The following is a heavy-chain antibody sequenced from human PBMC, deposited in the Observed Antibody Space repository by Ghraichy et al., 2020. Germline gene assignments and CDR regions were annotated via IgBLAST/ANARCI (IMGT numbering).Heavy chain of an antibody. D-gene: IGHD1-1*01. J-gene: IGHJ2*01. CDR1: GGSFSGYY. V-gene: IGHV4-34*01. CDR2: INHSGST. CDR3: ARGWRTVRYFDL. Sequence: SETLSLTCAVYGGSFSGYYWSWIRQPPGKGLEWIGEINHSGSTNYNPSLKSRVTISVDTSKNQFSLKLSSVTAADTAVYYCARGWRTVRYFDLWGRGTLVTVSS.